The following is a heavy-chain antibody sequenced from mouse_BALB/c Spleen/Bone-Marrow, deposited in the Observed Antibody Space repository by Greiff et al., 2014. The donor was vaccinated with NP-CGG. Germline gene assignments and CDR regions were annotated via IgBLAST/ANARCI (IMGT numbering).Heavy chain of an antibody. V-gene: IGHV14-3*02. CDR1: GFNIKDTY. CDR2: IDPANGNT. D-gene: IGHD1-1*01. J-gene: IGHJ3*01. CDR3: ASYYYGSSSFAH. Sequence: EVKLMESGAELVKPGASVKLSCTASGFNIKDTYMHWVKQRPEQGLEWIGRIDPANGNTKYDPKFQGKATITADTSSNTAYLQLSSLTSEDTAVYYCASYYYGSSSFAHWGQGTLVTVSA.